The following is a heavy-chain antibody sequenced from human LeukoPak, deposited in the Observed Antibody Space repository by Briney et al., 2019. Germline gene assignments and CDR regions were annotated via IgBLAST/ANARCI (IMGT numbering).Heavy chain of an antibody. J-gene: IGHJ4*02. CDR1: GFTFGDYY. Sequence: GGSLRLSCAASGFTFGDYYMSWIRQAPGKGLEWISYITFSSKTIYYADSVKGRFTITRDNAKKSLYLQMNSLRVEDTAVYYCARSINYDPDYWGQGTLVTVSS. D-gene: IGHD3-22*01. CDR3: ARSINYDPDY. V-gene: IGHV3-11*04. CDR2: ITFSSKTI.